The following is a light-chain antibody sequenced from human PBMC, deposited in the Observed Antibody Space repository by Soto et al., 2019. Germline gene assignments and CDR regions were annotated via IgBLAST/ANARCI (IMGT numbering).Light chain of an antibody. J-gene: IGLJ3*02. V-gene: IGLV2-8*01. Sequence: QSALTQSPSASGSHGQSVTISCTGTSSDVGNYKYVSWYQQHPGKAPKLMIYEVSKRPSGVPDRFSGSKSGNTASLTVSGLQVEDEADYYCSSYAGSNLWVFGGGTNLTVL. CDR1: SSDVGNYKY. CDR3: SSYAGSNLWV. CDR2: EVS.